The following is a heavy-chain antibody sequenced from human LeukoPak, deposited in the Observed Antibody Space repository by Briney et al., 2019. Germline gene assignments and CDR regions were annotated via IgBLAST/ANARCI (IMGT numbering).Heavy chain of an antibody. Sequence: ASVKVSCKASGGTFSSYAISWVRQAPGQGLEWMGGIIPIFGTANYAQKFQGRVTITADESTSTAYMELSSLRSEDTAVYYRARGVYCSGGSCFTNWFDPWGQGTLVTVSS. D-gene: IGHD2-15*01. CDR2: IIPIFGTA. CDR3: ARGVYCSGGSCFTNWFDP. J-gene: IGHJ5*02. CDR1: GGTFSSYA. V-gene: IGHV1-69*13.